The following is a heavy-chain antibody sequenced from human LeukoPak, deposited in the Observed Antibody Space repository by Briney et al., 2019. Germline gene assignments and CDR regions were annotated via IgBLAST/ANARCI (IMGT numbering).Heavy chain of an antibody. V-gene: IGHV3-7*03. Sequence: GGSLRLSCAASGFTFTNYWMSWVRQSPGKGLEWVANINQDGSAKYYVDSVKGRSTISRDNAKNSLYLQMNSLRTDDTAVYYCAICYSDHSDYFDYWGQGTLVTVSS. CDR2: INQDGSAK. CDR1: GFTFTNYW. CDR3: AICYSDHSDYFDY. J-gene: IGHJ4*02. D-gene: IGHD4-17*01.